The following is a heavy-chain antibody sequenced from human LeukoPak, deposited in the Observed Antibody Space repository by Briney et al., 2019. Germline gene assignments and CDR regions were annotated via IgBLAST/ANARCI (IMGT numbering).Heavy chain of an antibody. CDR1: GYRFTSYW. V-gene: IGHV5-51*01. CDR2: IYPGDSDT. D-gene: IGHD2-2*01. CDR3: ARQSSDCSSTSCYLSWFDP. Sequence: GESLKTSCKGSGYRFTSYWIGWVRQMPGEGLEWMGIIYPGDSDTRYSPSFQGQVTISADKSISTAYLQWSSLKASDTAMYYCARQSSDCSSTSCYLSWFDPWGQGTLVTVSS. J-gene: IGHJ5*02.